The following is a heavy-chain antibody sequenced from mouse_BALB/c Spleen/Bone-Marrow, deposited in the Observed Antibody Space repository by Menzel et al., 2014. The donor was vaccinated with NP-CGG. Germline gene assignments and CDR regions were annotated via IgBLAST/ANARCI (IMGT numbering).Heavy chain of an antibody. CDR1: GYTFSSYW. D-gene: IGHD4-1*01. J-gene: IGHJ4*01. Sequence: VKLQESGAELMKPGASVKISCKATGYTFSSYWIEWVKRRPGHGLEWIGEILPGGGNIYFNEKFKGRATFTADTSSITAYMQLSSLTSEDSAVYYCARGDWDFAMDYWGQGTSVTVSS. V-gene: IGHV1-9*01. CDR2: ILPGGGNI. CDR3: ARGDWDFAMDY.